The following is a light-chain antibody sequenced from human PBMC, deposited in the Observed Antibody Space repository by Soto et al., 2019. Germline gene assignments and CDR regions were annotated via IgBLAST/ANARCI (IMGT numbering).Light chain of an antibody. J-gene: IGLJ1*01. CDR1: NSDVGGYSY. V-gene: IGLV2-8*01. Sequence: SVLTQPPSASGSPGQSVAISRTGNNSDVGGYSYVSWYQQHPGKAPKLMIYDVSKRPSGVPDRFSGSKSGNTASLTVSGLQAEDEADYYCSSYAGTHIVFGTGTKVTVL. CDR2: DVS. CDR3: SSYAGTHIV.